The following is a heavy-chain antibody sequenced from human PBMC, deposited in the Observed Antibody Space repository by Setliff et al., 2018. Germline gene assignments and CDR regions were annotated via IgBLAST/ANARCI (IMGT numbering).Heavy chain of an antibody. CDR3: ARDGDNYSYHYAMDV. D-gene: IGHD7-27*01. Sequence: RASVKVSCKASGGTFSSYAISWVRQAPGQGLEWMGGIIPIFGTANYAQKFQGRVTITADESTSTAYMELSSLRSEDTAVYYCARDGDNYSYHYAMDVWGLGTTVTVSS. CDR2: IIPIFGTA. CDR1: GGTFSSYA. V-gene: IGHV1-69*13. J-gene: IGHJ6*02.